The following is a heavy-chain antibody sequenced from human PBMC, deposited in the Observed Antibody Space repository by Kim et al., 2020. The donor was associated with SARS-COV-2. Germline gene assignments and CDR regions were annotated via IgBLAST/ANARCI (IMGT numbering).Heavy chain of an antibody. CDR2: ISSNSGTI. V-gene: IGHV3-48*02. Sequence: GGSLRLSCAASGFTFRSYRMNWVRQAPGKGLEWVSYISSNSGTIYYADSVKGRFTISRDNAKNSLYLQMNSLRDEDTAVYYCARVAGVVDNLLWYGEHLGGSCGQRALVSVSS. CDR3: ARVAGVVDNLLWYGEHLGGS. CDR1: GFTFRSYR. J-gene: IGHJ5*02. D-gene: IGHD3-10*01.